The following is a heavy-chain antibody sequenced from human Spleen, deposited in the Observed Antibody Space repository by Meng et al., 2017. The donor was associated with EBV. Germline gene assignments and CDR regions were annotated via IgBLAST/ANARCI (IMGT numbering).Heavy chain of an antibody. D-gene: IGHD3-22*01. CDR3: TTRVSYYYDTSGVYFNS. V-gene: IGHV1-24*01. J-gene: IGHJ4*02. CDR2: FDPEEGET. Sequence: QVQLVQSGAEVKKPXXPXKVXCXXSGYTFTDLSMHWVRQAPGKGLEWMGGFDPEEGETLYAQKFEGRVTLTEDTSADTAYMELSSLRSEDTAVYYCTTRVSYYYDTSGVYFNSWGQGTLVTVSS. CDR1: GYTFTDLS.